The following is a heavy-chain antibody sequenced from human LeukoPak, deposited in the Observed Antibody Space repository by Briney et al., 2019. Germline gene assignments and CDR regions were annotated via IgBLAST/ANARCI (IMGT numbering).Heavy chain of an antibody. D-gene: IGHD3-9*01. CDR2: INPNSGGT. Sequence: ASVKVSCKASGYTFTGYYMHWVRQAPGQGLEWMGWINPNSGGTNYAQKFQGWVTMTGDTSISTAYMELSRLRSDDTAVYYCARGEIRYFDWLSFDYWGQGTLVTVSS. J-gene: IGHJ4*02. CDR3: ARGEIRYFDWLSFDY. V-gene: IGHV1-2*04. CDR1: GYTFTGYY.